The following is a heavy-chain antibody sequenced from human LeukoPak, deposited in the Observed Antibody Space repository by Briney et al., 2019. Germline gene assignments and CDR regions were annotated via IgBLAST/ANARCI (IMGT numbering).Heavy chain of an antibody. CDR2: IWYDGSNK. D-gene: IGHD2-15*01. V-gene: IGHV3-30*02. J-gene: IGHJ4*02. CDR3: AKEYLGYCSGGSCYPLDY. Sequence: GGSLRLSCAASGFTFSSYGMHWVRQAPGKGLEWVAVIWYDGSNKYYADSVKGRFTISRDNSKNTLYLQTNSLRAEDTAVYYCAKEYLGYCSGGSCYPLDYWGQGTLVTVSS. CDR1: GFTFSSYG.